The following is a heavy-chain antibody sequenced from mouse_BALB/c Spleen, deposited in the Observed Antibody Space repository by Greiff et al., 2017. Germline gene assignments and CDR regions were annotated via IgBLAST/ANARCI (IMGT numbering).Heavy chain of an antibody. CDR2: ISDGGSYT. V-gene: IGHV5-4*02. J-gene: IGHJ1*01. D-gene: IGHD2-1*01. Sequence: EVQLVESGGGLVKPGGSLKLSCAASGFTFSDYYMYWVRQTPEKRLEWVATISDGGSYTYYPDSVKGRFTISRDNAKNNLYLQMSSLKSEDTAMYYCARGVYYGNYWYFDVWGAGTTVTVSS. CDR3: ARGVYYGNYWYFDV. CDR1: GFTFSDYY.